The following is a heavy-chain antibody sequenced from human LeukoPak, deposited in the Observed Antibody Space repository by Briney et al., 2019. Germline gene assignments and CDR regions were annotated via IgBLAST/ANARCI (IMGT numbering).Heavy chain of an antibody. CDR3: ARVNQGRGSWFFDY. CDR2: ISGSGGST. D-gene: IGHD6-13*01. Sequence: PGGSLRLSCAASGFTFSSYAMSWVRQAPGKGLEWVSAISGSGGSTYYADSVKGRFTISRDNAKNSLYLQMNSLRAEDTAVYYCARVNQGRGSWFFDYWGQGTLVTVSS. CDR1: GFTFSSYA. V-gene: IGHV3-23*01. J-gene: IGHJ4*02.